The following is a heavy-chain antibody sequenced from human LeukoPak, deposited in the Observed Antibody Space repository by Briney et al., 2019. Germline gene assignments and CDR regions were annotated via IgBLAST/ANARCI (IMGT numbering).Heavy chain of an antibody. Sequence: PSEALSLTCAVYGGSFSGYYWSWIRQPPGKGLEWIGEINHSGSTNYNPSLKSRVTISVDTSKNQFSLKLSSVTAADTAVYYCARGEVVAATLSWFDPWGQGTLVTVSS. V-gene: IGHV4-34*01. CDR1: GGSFSGYY. CDR3: ARGEVVAATLSWFDP. J-gene: IGHJ5*02. CDR2: INHSGST. D-gene: IGHD2-15*01.